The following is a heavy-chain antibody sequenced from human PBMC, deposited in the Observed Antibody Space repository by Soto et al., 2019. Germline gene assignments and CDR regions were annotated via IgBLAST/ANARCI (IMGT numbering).Heavy chain of an antibody. J-gene: IGHJ5*02. CDR1: GYTFTSYY. CDR2: INPSGGST. V-gene: IGHV1-46*01. CDR3: ARSGFVLVPAAQNWFDP. D-gene: IGHD2-2*01. Sequence: GASVKVSCKASGYTFTSYYMHWVRQAPGQGLEWMGIINPSGGSTSYAQKFQGRVTMTRDTSTSTVYMELSSLRSEDTAVYYCARSGFVLVPAAQNWFDPWGQGTLVTVSS.